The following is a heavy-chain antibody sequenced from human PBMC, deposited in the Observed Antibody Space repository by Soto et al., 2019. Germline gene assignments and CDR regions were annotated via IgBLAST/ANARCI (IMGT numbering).Heavy chain of an antibody. CDR3: ARVDCSSTSCYEGWWFDP. J-gene: IGHJ5*02. CDR1: VYTFTSYY. CDR2: INPSGGST. Sequence: GASVKVSCKASVYTFTSYYMHWVRQAPGQGLEWMGIINPSGGSTSYAQKFQGRVTMTRDTSTSTVYMELSSLRSEDTAVYYCARVDCSSTSCYEGWWFDPWGQGTLVTVSS. V-gene: IGHV1-46*01. D-gene: IGHD2-2*01.